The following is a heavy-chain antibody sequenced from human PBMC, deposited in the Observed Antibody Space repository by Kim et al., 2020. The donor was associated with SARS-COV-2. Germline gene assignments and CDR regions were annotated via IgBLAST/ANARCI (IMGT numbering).Heavy chain of an antibody. CDR2: INHSGST. Sequence: SETLSLTCAVYGGSFSGYYWSWIRQPPGKGLEWIGEINHSGSTNYNPSLKSRVTISVDTSKNQFSLKLSSVTAADTAVYYCARGGGVGATRYYYGRDVWGQGTTVTVSS. V-gene: IGHV4-34*01. CDR3: ARGGGVGATRYYYGRDV. CDR1: GGSFSGYY. D-gene: IGHD1-26*01. J-gene: IGHJ6*02.